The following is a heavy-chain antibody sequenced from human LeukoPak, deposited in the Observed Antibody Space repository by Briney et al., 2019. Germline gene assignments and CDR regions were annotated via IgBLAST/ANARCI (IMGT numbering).Heavy chain of an antibody. Sequence: SETLSLTCSVSGYSISSGYYWGWIRQPPGKVLEWIGSIYHSGSTYYNPSLKSRVTISVDTSKNQFSLKLSSVTAADTAVYYCARFYYDSSGYYHDAFVIWGQGTMVTVSS. CDR2: IYHSGST. V-gene: IGHV4-38-2*02. J-gene: IGHJ3*02. CDR1: GYSISSGYY. CDR3: ARFYYDSSGYYHDAFVI. D-gene: IGHD3-22*01.